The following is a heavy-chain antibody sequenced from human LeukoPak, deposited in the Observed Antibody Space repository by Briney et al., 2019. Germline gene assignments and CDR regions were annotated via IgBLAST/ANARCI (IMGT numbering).Heavy chain of an antibody. J-gene: IGHJ4*02. D-gene: IGHD6-19*01. CDR2: ISGSGSTT. CDR1: GFTFSDYA. V-gene: IGHV3-23*01. Sequence: PGGSLRLSCAASGFTFSDYAMSWVRQAPGKGLEWVSVISGSGSTTYHADSVKARFTISRDNSKNTLYLQMNSLKAEDTAIYYCAKDNHWVAGDAGYWGQGTLVTVSS. CDR3: AKDNHWVAGDAGY.